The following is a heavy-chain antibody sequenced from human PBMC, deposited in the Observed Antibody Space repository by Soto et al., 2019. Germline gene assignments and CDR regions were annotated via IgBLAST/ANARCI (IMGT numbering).Heavy chain of an antibody. CDR3: AKDMQWGGMTTIHYFDS. CDR1: GFTADDYA. J-gene: IGHJ4*02. Sequence: EVQLVESGGGLVQPGRSLRLSCVASGFTADDYAMHWVRQAPGKGLEWVSGISSNSDTIDYADSVKGRFTISRDNAQNSLFLQMNSLRPEDTALYYCAKDMQWGGMTTIHYFDSWGQGTLVTVSS. V-gene: IGHV3-9*02. CDR2: ISSNSDTI. D-gene: IGHD4-17*01.